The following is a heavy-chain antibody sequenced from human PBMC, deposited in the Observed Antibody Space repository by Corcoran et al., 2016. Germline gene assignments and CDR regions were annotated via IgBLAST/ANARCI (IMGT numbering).Heavy chain of an antibody. J-gene: IGHJ6*02. V-gene: IGHV1-69*06. CDR1: GGTFSSYA. D-gene: IGHD6-13*01. Sequence: QVQLVQSGAEVKKPGSSVKVSCKASGGTFSSYAISWVRQAPGQGLEWMGGIIPIFGTANYAQKFQGRVTITADKSTGPAYMELSSLRSEDTAGDYWARVGQQLVPPVDVWGQGTTVTVSS. CDR2: IIPIFGTA. CDR3: ARVGQQLVPPVDV.